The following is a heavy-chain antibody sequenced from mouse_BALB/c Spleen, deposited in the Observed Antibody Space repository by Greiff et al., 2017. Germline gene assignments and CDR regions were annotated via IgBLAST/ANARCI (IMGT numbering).Heavy chain of an antibody. CDR1: GYTFSSYW. D-gene: IGHD2-14*01. CDR3: ARNYRYDRGYYAMDY. CDR2: ILPGSGST. Sequence: VKLQESGAELMKPGASVKISCKATGYTFSSYWIEWVKQRPGHGLEWIGEILPGSGSTNYNEKFKGKATFTADTSSNTAYMQLSSLTSEDSAVYYCARNYRYDRGYYAMDYWGQGTSVTVSS. J-gene: IGHJ4*01. V-gene: IGHV1-9*01.